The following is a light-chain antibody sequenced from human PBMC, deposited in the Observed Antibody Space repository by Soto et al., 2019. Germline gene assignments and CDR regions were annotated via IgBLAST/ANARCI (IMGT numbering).Light chain of an antibody. CDR2: GVS. J-gene: IGKJ1*01. CDR3: QHYNNWPRT. V-gene: IGKV3-15*01. Sequence: EIVMTQSPATLSVSPGERATLSCRASQSVGSNLAWYQHRPGQAPRLLINGVSTRITGIPARFSGSGSGTEFTLTISSLQSEDFAVYHCQHYNNWPRTFGQGTKVEIK. CDR1: QSVGSN.